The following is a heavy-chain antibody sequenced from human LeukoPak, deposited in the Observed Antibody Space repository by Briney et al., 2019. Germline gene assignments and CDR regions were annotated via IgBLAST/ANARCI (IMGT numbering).Heavy chain of an antibody. D-gene: IGHD6-6*01. CDR1: GYSFTSYW. CDR3: ARRFRTGSSSVNWFDP. Sequence: GESLKISCKGSGYSFTSYWIGWVRQMPGKGLEWMGIIYPGDSDTRYSPSLQGQVTISADKSISTAYLQWSSLKASDTAMYYCARRFRTGSSSVNWFDPWGQGTLVTVSS. J-gene: IGHJ5*02. CDR2: IYPGDSDT. V-gene: IGHV5-51*01.